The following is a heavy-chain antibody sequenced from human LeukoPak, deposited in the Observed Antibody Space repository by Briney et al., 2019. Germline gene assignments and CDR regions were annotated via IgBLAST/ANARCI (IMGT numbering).Heavy chain of an antibody. V-gene: IGHV3-33*01. D-gene: IGHD4-17*01. CDR3: ARDLDGDYRFFDY. J-gene: IGHJ4*02. CDR2: IWYDGSNK. Sequence: PGGSLRLSCAASGFTFSSYGMHWVRQAPGKGLEWVAVIWYDGSNKYYADSVKGRFTISRDNSKNTLYLQMNSLRAEDTAVYYCARDLDGDYRFFDYWGQGTLVTVSS. CDR1: GFTFSSYG.